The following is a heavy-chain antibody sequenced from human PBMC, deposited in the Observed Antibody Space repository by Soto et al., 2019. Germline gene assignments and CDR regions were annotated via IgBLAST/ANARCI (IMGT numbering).Heavy chain of an antibody. J-gene: IGHJ5*02. CDR1: GGTFSSYA. D-gene: IGHD3-22*01. CDR2: IIPIFGTA. CDR3: AREGVPSGVYYPNWFDP. V-gene: IGHV1-69*13. Sequence: SVKVSCKASGGTFSSYAISWVRQAPGQGLEWMGEIIPIFGTANYAQKFQGRVTITADESTSPAYMELSSLRSEATAVYYCAREGVPSGVYYPNWFDPGGRGTLVTVSS.